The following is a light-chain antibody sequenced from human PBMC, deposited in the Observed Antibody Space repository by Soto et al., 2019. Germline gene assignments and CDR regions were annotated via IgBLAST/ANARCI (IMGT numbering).Light chain of an antibody. CDR3: QQSYSTPRT. CDR1: QTISSW. V-gene: IGKV1-39*01. J-gene: IGKJ1*01. CDR2: AAS. Sequence: DIQMTQSPSTLSGSVGDRVTITCRASQTISSWLAWYQQKPGTAPKLLIYAASSLQSGVPSRFSGSGSGTDFTLTINSLQPDDFATYYCQQSYSTPRTLGQGTKVDIK.